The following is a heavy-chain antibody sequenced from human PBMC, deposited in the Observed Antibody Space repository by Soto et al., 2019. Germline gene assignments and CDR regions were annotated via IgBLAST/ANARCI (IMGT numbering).Heavy chain of an antibody. Sequence: ASEARCYTWSGSGGIPSRGSYLLSCLRQPPGKGLEWIGYIYYSGSTNYNPSLRSRVTISVDTSKNQFSLKLNSVTAADTVVYYRARRYGVYFDYWGQGTPVTVSS. CDR1: GGIPSRGSYL. CDR2: IYYSGST. V-gene: IGHV4-61*01. J-gene: IGHJ4*02. D-gene: IGHD4-17*01. CDR3: ARRYGVYFDY.